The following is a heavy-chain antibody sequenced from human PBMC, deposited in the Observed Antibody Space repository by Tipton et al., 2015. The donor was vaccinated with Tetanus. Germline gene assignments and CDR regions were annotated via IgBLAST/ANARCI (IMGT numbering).Heavy chain of an antibody. CDR1: GFIFSSYG. Sequence: CAASGFIFSSYGIHWVRQAPGKGLEWVAVSWYDGTDKYYADSVKGRFTISRDNSKNSLYRQMNSLRAEDTAVYYCAREADCSGGSCFSGDFDNWGQGTQVTVSS. V-gene: IGHV3-33*01. CDR2: SWYDGTDK. CDR3: AREADCSGGSCFSGDFDN. J-gene: IGHJ4*02. D-gene: IGHD2-15*01.